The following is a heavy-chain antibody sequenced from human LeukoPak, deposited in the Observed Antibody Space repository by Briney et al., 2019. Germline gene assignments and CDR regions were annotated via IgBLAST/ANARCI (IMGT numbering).Heavy chain of an antibody. Sequence: GGSLRLSCAASGFTFSSYAMSWVRQAPGKGLEWVSAISGSGGSTYYADSVKGRFTISRDNSKNTLCLQMNSLRAEDTAVYYCAKGASGSYRMYYFDYWGQGTLVTVSS. D-gene: IGHD1-26*01. V-gene: IGHV3-23*01. CDR1: GFTFSSYA. CDR3: AKGASGSYRMYYFDY. CDR2: ISGSGGST. J-gene: IGHJ4*02.